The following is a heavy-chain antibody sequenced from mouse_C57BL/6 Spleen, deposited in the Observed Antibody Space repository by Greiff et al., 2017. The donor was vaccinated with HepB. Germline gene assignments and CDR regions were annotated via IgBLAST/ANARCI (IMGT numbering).Heavy chain of an antibody. CDR1: GFTFSSYA. Sequence: EVQVVESGEGLVKPGGSLKLSCAASGFTFSSYAMSWVRQTPEKRLEWVAYISSGGDYIYYADTVKGRFTISRDNARNTLYLQMSSLKSEDTAMYYCTRDLWDEGGFDYWGQGTTLTVSS. V-gene: IGHV5-9-1*02. J-gene: IGHJ2*01. CDR3: TRDLWDEGGFDY. CDR2: ISSGGDYI. D-gene: IGHD4-1*01.